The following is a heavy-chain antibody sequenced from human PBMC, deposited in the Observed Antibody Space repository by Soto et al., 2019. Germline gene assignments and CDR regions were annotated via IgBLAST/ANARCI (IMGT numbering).Heavy chain of an antibody. CDR2: ISGYNGNT. Sequence: ASVKVSCKASGYTFSSYGISWVRQAPGQGLEWMGWISGYNGNTNYAQKLQGRVTMTTDTSTSTAYMELRSLRSDDTAMYYCARERQQLWLSSWYFDVLGRGTLVTVSS. D-gene: IGHD5-18*01. CDR3: ARERQQLWLSSWYFDV. V-gene: IGHV1-18*01. J-gene: IGHJ2*01. CDR1: GYTFSSYG.